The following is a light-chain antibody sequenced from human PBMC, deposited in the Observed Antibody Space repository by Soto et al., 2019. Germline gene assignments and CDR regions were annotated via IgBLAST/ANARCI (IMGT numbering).Light chain of an antibody. CDR1: QSLLHRNGYTY. J-gene: IGKJ2*01. V-gene: IGKV2-28*01. Sequence: EIVMTQSPLSLPVTPGEPASISCRSSQSLLHRNGYTYLDWYLQKPGQSPQLLIYLGSNRASGVPDRFSGSGSGTDFTLKISRVEAEDVGVYYCMQGTHWPYTFGQGTKLEIK. CDR3: MQGTHWPYT. CDR2: LGS.